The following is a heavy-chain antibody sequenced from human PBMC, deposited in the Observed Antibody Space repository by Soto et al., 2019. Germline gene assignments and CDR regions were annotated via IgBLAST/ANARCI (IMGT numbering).Heavy chain of an antibody. CDR1: NGSISNFY. CDR3: ARSSHKESWFDP. J-gene: IGHJ5*02. Sequence: SETLSLTCTVSNGSISNFYWNWIRQSAGKGLEWIGRIHGSGSATYNPSLRSRVTMSVDTSKNQFSLKVNSVTGADTAVYYCARSSHKESWFDPWGQGTLVTV. V-gene: IGHV4-4*07. D-gene: IGHD6-13*01. CDR2: IHGSGSA.